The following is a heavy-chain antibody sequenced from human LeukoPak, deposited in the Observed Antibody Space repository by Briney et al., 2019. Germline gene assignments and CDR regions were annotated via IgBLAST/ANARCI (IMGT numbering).Heavy chain of an antibody. CDR1: GGSFSGYY. Sequence: SETLSLTCAVYGGSFSGYYRSWIRQPPGKGLEWIGEINHSGSTNYNPSLKSRVTISVDTSKNQFSLKLSSVTAADTAVYYCARDPGRRYHRWFDPWGQGTLVTVSS. D-gene: IGHD1-14*01. V-gene: IGHV4-34*01. CDR3: ARDPGRRYHRWFDP. J-gene: IGHJ5*02. CDR2: INHSGST.